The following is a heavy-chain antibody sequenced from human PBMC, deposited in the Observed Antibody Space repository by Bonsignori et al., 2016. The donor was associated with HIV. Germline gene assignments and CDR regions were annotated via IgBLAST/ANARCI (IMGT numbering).Heavy chain of an antibody. V-gene: IGHV1-2*02. J-gene: IGHJ4*02. CDR3: ARGGKYTSAWYANY. Sequence: WVRQAPGQGLEWMGWINPNTGGTNYAQNFQGRVTMTRDTSISTAYMELGRLRSDDTAVYFCARGGKYTSAWYANYWGQGTLVTVSS. D-gene: IGHD6-19*01. CDR2: INPNTGGT.